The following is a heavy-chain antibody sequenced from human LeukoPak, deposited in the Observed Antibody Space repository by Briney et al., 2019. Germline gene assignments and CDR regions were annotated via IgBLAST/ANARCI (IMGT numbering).Heavy chain of an antibody. Sequence: ASVKVSCKASGGTFSSYAISWVRQAPGQGLEWMGGIIPIFGTANYAQKFQGRVTITADESTSTAYMELSSLRAEDTAVYYCARTVTTFQNYYGMDVWGQGTTVTVSS. CDR3: ARTVTTFQNYYGMDV. V-gene: IGHV1-69*13. CDR2: IIPIFGTA. CDR1: GGTFSSYA. D-gene: IGHD4-17*01. J-gene: IGHJ6*02.